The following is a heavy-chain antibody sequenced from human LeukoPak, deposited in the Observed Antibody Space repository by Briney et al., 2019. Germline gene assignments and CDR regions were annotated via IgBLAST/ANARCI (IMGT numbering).Heavy chain of an antibody. CDR3: ARDQRYCSGGSCYPDWFDP. CDR2: ISAYNGNT. Sequence: ASVKVSSKASGYTFTSYGISWVRQAPGQGLEWMGWISAYNGNTNYAQKLQGRVTMTTDTSTSTAYMELRSLRSDDTAVYYCARDQRYCSGGSCYPDWFDPWGQGTLVTVSS. CDR1: GYTFTSYG. V-gene: IGHV1-18*01. J-gene: IGHJ5*02. D-gene: IGHD2-15*01.